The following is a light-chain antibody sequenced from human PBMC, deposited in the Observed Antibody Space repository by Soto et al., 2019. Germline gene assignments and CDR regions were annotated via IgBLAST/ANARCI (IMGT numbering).Light chain of an antibody. CDR2: EVS. CDR1: SSDVGGYNY. Sequence: QSVLTQPASVSGSPGQSITISCTGTSSDVGGYNYVSWYQQHPGKAPKLMIYEVSNRPSGVSNRFSGSKSGNTASLTISGLQAEDEADYYCSSYTRSNTRPFVFGTGTKLTVL. CDR3: SSYTRSNTRPFV. J-gene: IGLJ1*01. V-gene: IGLV2-14*01.